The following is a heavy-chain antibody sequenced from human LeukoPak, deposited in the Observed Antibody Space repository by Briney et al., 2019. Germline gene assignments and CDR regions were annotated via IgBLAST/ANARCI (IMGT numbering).Heavy chain of an antibody. J-gene: IGHJ4*02. CDR1: GYTFTGYY. CDR2: INPNSGCT. CDR3: ARVLSGYENYFVY. V-gene: IGHV1-2*02. Sequence: VASVKVSCKASGYTFTGYYIQWVRQAPGQGLEGTGGINPNSGCTNYAQYFQDRVTMTRDTSTSTVYMELSRLRSDDTAVYYCARVLSGYENYFVYWGQGTLVTVSS. D-gene: IGHD6-25*01.